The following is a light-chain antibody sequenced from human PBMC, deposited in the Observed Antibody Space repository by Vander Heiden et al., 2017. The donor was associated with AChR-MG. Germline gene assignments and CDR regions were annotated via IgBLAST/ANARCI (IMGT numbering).Light chain of an antibody. CDR3: QQSYGTPRT. CDR2: GAS. J-gene: IGKJ1*01. Sequence: DIQMTQSPSSLSASIGDRVTITCRASQSISTYLNWYQQKPGKAPKVLIYGASSLQSGVPSRFSGSGSGTDFILTISRLQPEDFATYYCQQSYGTPRTFGPGTKVEVK. CDR1: QSISTY. V-gene: IGKV1-39*01.